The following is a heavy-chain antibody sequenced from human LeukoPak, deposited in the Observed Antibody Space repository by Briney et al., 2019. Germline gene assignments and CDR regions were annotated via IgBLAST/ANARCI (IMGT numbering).Heavy chain of an antibody. Sequence: SETLSLTCTVSGGSISSYYWSWIRQPPGKGLEWIGYIYYSGSTNYNPSLKSRVTISVDTSKNQFSLKLSSVTAADTAVYYCARHLNGGYGNWFDPWGQGTLVTVSS. CDR3: ARHLNGGYGNWFDP. J-gene: IGHJ5*02. V-gene: IGHV4-59*08. D-gene: IGHD5-12*01. CDR2: IYYSGST. CDR1: GGSISSYY.